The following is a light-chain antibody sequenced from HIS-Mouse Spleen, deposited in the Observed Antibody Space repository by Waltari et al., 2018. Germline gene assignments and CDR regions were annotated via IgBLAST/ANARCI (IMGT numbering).Light chain of an antibody. Sequence: SYELTQPPSVSVSPGQTASITCPGDKLGDKYACWYQQKPGQYPVLVIYQDSKRPAGILGRFSGSNSWNTATLTISGSQAMDEDDYYCQAWDSSTDVVFGGGTKLTVL. CDR2: QDS. CDR1: KLGDKY. CDR3: QAWDSSTDVV. V-gene: IGLV3-1*01. J-gene: IGLJ2*01.